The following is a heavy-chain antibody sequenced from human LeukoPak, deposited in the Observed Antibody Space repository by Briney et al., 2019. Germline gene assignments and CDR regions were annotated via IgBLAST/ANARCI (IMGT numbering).Heavy chain of an antibody. J-gene: IGHJ3*02. D-gene: IGHD1-1*01. CDR1: GFTFSSYW. V-gene: IGHV3-7*01. Sequence: PGGSLRLSCAASGFTFSSYWMSWVRQAPGKGRGWVANIKQDGSEKNYGESVKGRFTISRDNAKNSLFLDLKSLRVEDTAVYYCLRHSVEREKWRAFDIWGQGTVVTVSS. CDR2: IKQDGSEK. CDR3: LRHSVEREKWRAFDI.